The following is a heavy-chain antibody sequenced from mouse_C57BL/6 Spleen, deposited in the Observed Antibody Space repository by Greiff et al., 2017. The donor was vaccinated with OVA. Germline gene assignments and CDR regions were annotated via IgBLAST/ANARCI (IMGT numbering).Heavy chain of an antibody. CDR3: ARWGTTVVSYFDY. J-gene: IGHJ2*01. CDR2: INPSTGGT. CDR1: GYSFTGYY. V-gene: IGHV1-42*01. D-gene: IGHD1-1*01. Sequence: VQLQQSGPELVKPGASVKISCKASGYSFTGYYMNWVKQSPEKSLEWIGEINPSTGGTTYNQKFKAKATLTVDKSSSTAYMQLKSLTSEDSAVYYCARWGTTVVSYFDYWGQGTTLTVSS.